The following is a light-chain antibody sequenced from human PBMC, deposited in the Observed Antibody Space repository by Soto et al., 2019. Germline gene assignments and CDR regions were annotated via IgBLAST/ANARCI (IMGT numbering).Light chain of an antibody. Sequence: QSALTKPASVSGSPEQSITISCTGTSSDVGAYNLVSWYQQHPGKAPRLIIYEGSKRPSGISHRFSGSKSDNTASLTISGLRAEAEAHYHCCSYAGSRTFVFGGGTKLTVL. CDR2: EGS. CDR1: SSDVGAYNL. CDR3: CSYAGSRTFV. V-gene: IGLV2-23*01. J-gene: IGLJ3*02.